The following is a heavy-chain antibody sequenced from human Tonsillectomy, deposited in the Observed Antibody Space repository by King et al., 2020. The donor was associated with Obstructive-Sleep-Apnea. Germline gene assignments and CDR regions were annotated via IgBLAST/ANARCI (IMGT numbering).Heavy chain of an antibody. D-gene: IGHD2-2*02. J-gene: IGHJ6*02. V-gene: IGHV3-30*04. Sequence: VQLVESGGGVVQPGRSLRLSCAASGFTFSSYPMHWGRQAPGKGLEWVAVISYDGSNKYYADSVKGRFTISRDNSKNTLSLQMNSLRADDTAVYYCARDRRYCTSTSCYTLSGMDVWGQGTTVTVSS. CDR2: ISYDGSNK. CDR3: ARDRRYCTSTSCYTLSGMDV. CDR1: GFTFSSYP.